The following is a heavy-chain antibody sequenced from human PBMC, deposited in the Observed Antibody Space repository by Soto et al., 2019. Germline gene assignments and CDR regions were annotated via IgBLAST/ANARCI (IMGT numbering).Heavy chain of an antibody. V-gene: IGHV3-30*03. CDR2: VASDGGNK. D-gene: IGHD3-10*01. Sequence: QVRLVESGGGVVQPGGSLRLSCAASGFDFSNYAMHWVRQAPGKGLEWVALVASDGGNKYYGDGVKGGFSFSRDNSKSARDLQINSLRAEDTAVYFCALLEGGPQGNFDYWGQGILVTVSS. CDR3: ALLEGGPQGNFDY. CDR1: GFDFSNYA. J-gene: IGHJ4*02.